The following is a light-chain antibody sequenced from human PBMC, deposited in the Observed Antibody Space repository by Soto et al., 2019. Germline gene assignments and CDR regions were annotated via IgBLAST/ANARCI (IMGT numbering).Light chain of an antibody. V-gene: IGLV2-14*03. CDR1: SSDIGAYKY. CDR3: SSFTSTSNWV. CDR2: DVS. J-gene: IGLJ3*02. Sequence: QSALTQPASVSGSPGQSITISCTGTSSDIGAYKYVSWYQQHPGKAPRLMIYDVSNRPSGVSNRFSGSKSGNTASLTISGLQAEDEADYSCSSFTSTSNWVSGGGTKVPVL.